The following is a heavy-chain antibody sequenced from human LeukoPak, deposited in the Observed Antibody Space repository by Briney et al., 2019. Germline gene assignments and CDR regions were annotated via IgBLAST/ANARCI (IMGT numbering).Heavy chain of an antibody. CDR3: ARVGGTNYYYYGMDV. V-gene: IGHV4-59*01. D-gene: IGHD3-10*01. CDR2: IYDSGST. Sequence: PSETLSLTCTVSGGSISGYYWSWIRQPPGKGLEWIGYIYDSGSTNYNPSLKSRVTISVDTSKNQFSLKLSFVTAADMAVYYCARVGGTNYYYYGMDVWGQGTTVTVSS. CDR1: GGSISGYY. J-gene: IGHJ6*02.